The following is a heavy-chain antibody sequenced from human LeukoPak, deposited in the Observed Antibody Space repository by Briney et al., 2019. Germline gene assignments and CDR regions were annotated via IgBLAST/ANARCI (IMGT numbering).Heavy chain of an antibody. CDR1: GYSISSGYY. CDR3: ARMDDYFGSGNHYNVINYYYMDV. D-gene: IGHD3-10*01. V-gene: IGHV4-38-2*01. Sequence: PSETLSLTCAVSGYSISSGYYWGWIRQSPGKGLEWIGRIDRSGNTYYNPPLKSRVAISVDTSSNQFSLRLTSVTAADTAVYYCARMDDYFGSGNHYNVINYYYMDVWGKGTTVTVS. J-gene: IGHJ6*03. CDR2: IDRSGNT.